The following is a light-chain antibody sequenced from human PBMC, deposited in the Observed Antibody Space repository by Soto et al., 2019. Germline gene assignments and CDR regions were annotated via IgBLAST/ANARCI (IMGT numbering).Light chain of an antibody. CDR2: DAS. CDR1: QSVASY. Sequence: EIVLTQSPATLSLSPGERATLPCRASQSVASYIAWYQQRPGQSPRLLIYDASNRATGIPARFSGSGSGADFTLTISNLEPDDFAVYYCQQYGSSPRTFGQGTKVDIK. V-gene: IGKV3-11*01. J-gene: IGKJ1*01. CDR3: QQYGSSPRT.